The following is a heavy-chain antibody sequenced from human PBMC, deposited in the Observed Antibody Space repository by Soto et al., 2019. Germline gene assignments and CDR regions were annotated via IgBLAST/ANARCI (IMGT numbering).Heavy chain of an antibody. CDR3: ARGSNWFDP. J-gene: IGHJ5*02. V-gene: IGHV4-30-2*01. CDR2: IYHSGST. Sequence: SATLSLTCAVSGGSISSGGYSWSWIRQPPGKGLEWIGYIYHSGSTYYNPSLKSRVTISVDRSKNQFSLKLSSVTAADTAVYYCARGSNWFDPWGQGTLVTVSS. CDR1: GGSISSGGYS.